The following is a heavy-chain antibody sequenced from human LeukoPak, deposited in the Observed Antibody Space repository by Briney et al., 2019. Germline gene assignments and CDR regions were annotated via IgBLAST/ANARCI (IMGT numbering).Heavy chain of an antibody. D-gene: IGHD3-10*01. CDR1: GFTFNTYW. Sequence: GGSLRLSFAASGFTFNTYWRTWVRQAPGKGLEWVAVISYDGSNKYYADSVKGRFTISRDNSKNTLYLHMNSLRAEDTAVYYCAKISFGELFYDAFDIWGQGTMVTVSS. V-gene: IGHV3-30*18. CDR2: ISYDGSNK. J-gene: IGHJ3*02. CDR3: AKISFGELFYDAFDI.